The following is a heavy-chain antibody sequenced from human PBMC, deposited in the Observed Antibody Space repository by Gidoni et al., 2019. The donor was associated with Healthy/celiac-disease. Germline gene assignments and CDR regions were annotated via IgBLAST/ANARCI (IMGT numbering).Heavy chain of an antibody. J-gene: IGHJ6*02. CDR3: ATRSIVGATTWRLYGMDV. Sequence: QVQLVQSGAEVKKPGSSVKVSCKASGGTFSSYAISWVRQAPGQGLEWMGGLIPIFGTANYAQKFQGRVTITADESTSTAYMELSSLRSEDTAVYYCATRSIVGATTWRLYGMDVWGQGTTVTVSS. CDR2: LIPIFGTA. CDR1: GGTFSSYA. D-gene: IGHD1-26*01. V-gene: IGHV1-69*01.